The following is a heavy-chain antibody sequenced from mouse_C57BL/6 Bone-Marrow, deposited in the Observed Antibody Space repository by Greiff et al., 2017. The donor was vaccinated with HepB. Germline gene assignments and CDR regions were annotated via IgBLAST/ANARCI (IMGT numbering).Heavy chain of an antibody. D-gene: IGHD1-1*01. V-gene: IGHV5-6*02. CDR2: ISSGGSYT. Sequence: DVKLVESGGDLVKPGGSLKLSCAASGFTFSSYGMSWVRQTPDKRLEWVATISSGGSYTYYPDSVKGRFTISRDNAKNTLYLQMSSLKSEDTAMYYCARHNYGRMSYYFDYWGQGTTLTVSS. J-gene: IGHJ2*01. CDR1: GFTFSSYG. CDR3: ARHNYGRMSYYFDY.